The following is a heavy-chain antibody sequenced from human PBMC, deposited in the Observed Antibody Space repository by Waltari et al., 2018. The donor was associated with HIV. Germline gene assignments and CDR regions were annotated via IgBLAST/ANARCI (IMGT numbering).Heavy chain of an antibody. J-gene: IGHJ3*02. CDR3: ARDVSYYYDSSGPKGDAFDI. Sequence: QVQLVESGGGVVQPGRSLRLSCAASGFTFSSYAMHWVRQAPGKGLEWVAVISYDGSNKYDADSVKCRFTISRDNSKNTLYLQMNSLRAEDTAVYYCARDVSYYYDSSGPKGDAFDIWGQGTMVTVSS. CDR1: GFTFSSYA. CDR2: ISYDGSNK. V-gene: IGHV3-30*01. D-gene: IGHD3-22*01.